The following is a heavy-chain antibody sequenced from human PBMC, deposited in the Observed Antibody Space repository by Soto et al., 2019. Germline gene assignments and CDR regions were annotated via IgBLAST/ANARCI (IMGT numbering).Heavy chain of an antibody. CDR3: ANSKPPPYSSGWYLVPGMDV. J-gene: IGHJ6*02. V-gene: IGHV3-30*18. Sequence: QPGGSLRLSCAASGFTFSSYGMHWVRQAPGKGLEWVAVISYDGSNKYYADSVKGRFTISRDNSKNTLYLQMNSLRAEDTAVYYCANSKPPPYSSGWYLVPGMDVWGQGTTVTVSS. CDR1: GFTFSSYG. CDR2: ISYDGSNK. D-gene: IGHD6-19*01.